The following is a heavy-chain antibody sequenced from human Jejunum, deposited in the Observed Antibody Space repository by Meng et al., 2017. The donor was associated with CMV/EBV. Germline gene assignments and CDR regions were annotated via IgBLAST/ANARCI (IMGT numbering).Heavy chain of an antibody. CDR2: INTGNGVT. D-gene: IGHD2-2*01. V-gene: IGHV1-3*04. CDR3: ARGGRYCSTTSCFGQLDP. J-gene: IGHJ5*02. CDR1: TFPPSA. Sequence: TFPPSAIHWVRQSPGQRLEWMGWINTGNGVTTYSQNFQGRVAITRDTSAGIAYMEMNSLRSEDTAVYYCARGGRYCSTTSCFGQLDPWGQGTLVTVSS.